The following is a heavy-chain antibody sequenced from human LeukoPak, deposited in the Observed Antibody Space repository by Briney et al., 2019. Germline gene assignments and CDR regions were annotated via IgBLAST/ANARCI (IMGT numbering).Heavy chain of an antibody. Sequence: GGSLRLSCAPSGFTFSSYWMHWVRQAPGKGLVWVSRINSDGSSTSYADSVKGRFTISRDNAKNTLYLQMNSLRAEDTAVYYCARGLIAAGYYYYGMDVWGQGTTVTVSS. CDR1: GFTFSSYW. V-gene: IGHV3-74*01. CDR2: INSDGSST. D-gene: IGHD6-25*01. J-gene: IGHJ6*02. CDR3: ARGLIAAGYYYYGMDV.